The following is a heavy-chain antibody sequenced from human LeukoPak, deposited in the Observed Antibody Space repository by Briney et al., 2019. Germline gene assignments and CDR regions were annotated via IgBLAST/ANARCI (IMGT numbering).Heavy chain of an antibody. CDR1: GGSFSGYY. Sequence: SGTLSLTCAVYGGSFSGYYWSWIRQPPGKGLEWIGEINHSGSTNYNPSLKSRVTISVDTSKNQFSLKLSSVTAVDTAVYYCARQRRTYYMDVWGKGTTVTVSS. V-gene: IGHV4-34*01. CDR2: INHSGST. J-gene: IGHJ6*03. CDR3: ARQRRTYYMDV.